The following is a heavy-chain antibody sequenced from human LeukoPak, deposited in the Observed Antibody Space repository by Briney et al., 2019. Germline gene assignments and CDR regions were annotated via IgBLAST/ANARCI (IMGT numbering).Heavy chain of an antibody. V-gene: IGHV5-51*01. D-gene: IGHD6-13*01. J-gene: IGHJ4*02. Sequence: GESLKISCKGSGYTFSSYWIGWVRQMPGKGLEWMGSIYPGDSDTRYSPSFQGQVTISADQSVSTADLQWSSLKASDTAMYYCARQVVATAGTYDYWGQGTLVTVSS. CDR2: IYPGDSDT. CDR1: GYTFSSYW. CDR3: ARQVVATAGTYDY.